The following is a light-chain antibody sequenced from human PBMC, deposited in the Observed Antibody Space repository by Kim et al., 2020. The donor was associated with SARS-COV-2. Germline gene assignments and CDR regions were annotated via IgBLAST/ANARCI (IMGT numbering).Light chain of an antibody. CDR2: DVS. CDR1: SSDIGVYNY. CDR3: SSYTTTSTVV. Sequence: GQSITISCTGTSSDIGVYNYVSWYQQHPGKAPKLIICDVSDRPSGVSNRFSGSKSGNTASLTISGLQAEDEADYYCSSYTTTSTVVFGGGTKVTVL. J-gene: IGLJ2*01. V-gene: IGLV2-14*03.